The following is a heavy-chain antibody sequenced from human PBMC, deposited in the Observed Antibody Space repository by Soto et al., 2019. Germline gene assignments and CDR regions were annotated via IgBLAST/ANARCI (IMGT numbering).Heavy chain of an antibody. Sequence: PSETLSLTCTVSGGSVSSGGYFWSWIRQHPGKGLEWIGNIYYSGSTYYNPSLKSRVTISIDTSKNQFSLKLSSVTAADTAVYYCARRYGDCFDYWGQGTLVTVSS. CDR2: IYYSGST. CDR1: GGSVSSGGYF. V-gene: IGHV4-31*03. CDR3: ARRYGDCFDY. D-gene: IGHD4-17*01. J-gene: IGHJ4*02.